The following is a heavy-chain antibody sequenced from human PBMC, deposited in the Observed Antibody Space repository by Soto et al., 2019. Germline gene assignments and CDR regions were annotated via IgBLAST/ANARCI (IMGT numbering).Heavy chain of an antibody. V-gene: IGHV3-23*01. CDR2: ISSSGAGP. J-gene: IGHJ3*02. Sequence: EVQLLESGGGLVQPGGSLRLSCAASGFTFSSYALSWVRQAPGKGLEWVSAISSSGAGPYYADSVKGRFTISRANSKNTLFLQMNSLRAEDTAVYYCAKDKGCSTTNCHWNAFDIWGQGTMVTVSS. D-gene: IGHD2-2*01. CDR1: GFTFSSYA. CDR3: AKDKGCSTTNCHWNAFDI.